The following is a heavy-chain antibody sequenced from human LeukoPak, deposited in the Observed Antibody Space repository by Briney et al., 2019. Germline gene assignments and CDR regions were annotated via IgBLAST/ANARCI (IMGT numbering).Heavy chain of an antibody. V-gene: IGHV1-3*03. CDR3: ARDYGDYEDAFDI. CDR1: GYTFTSYA. Sequence: ASVKVSCKASGYTFTSYAMHWVRQAPGQRLEWMGWINAGNGNTKYSQEFQGRVTITRDTSASTAYMELSSLRSEDMAVYYCARDYGDYEDAFDIWGQGTMVTVSS. D-gene: IGHD4-17*01. CDR2: INAGNGNT. J-gene: IGHJ3*02.